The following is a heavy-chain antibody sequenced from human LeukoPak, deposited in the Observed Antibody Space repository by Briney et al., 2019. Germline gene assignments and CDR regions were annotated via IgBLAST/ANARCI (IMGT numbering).Heavy chain of an antibody. V-gene: IGHV3-30*02. CDR3: AKGTAGIGVDGTFGYLDY. CDR2: IRFDGSNE. Sequence: GGSLRLSCAASGFTFSSFGMHWVRQAPGKGLEWVASIRFDGSNEKYADSVKGRFTISRDNPKNTLYVQMNSLSAEDTALYYCAKGTAGIGVDGTFGYLDYWGQGTLVAVSS. CDR1: GFTFSSFG. J-gene: IGHJ4*02. D-gene: IGHD6-19*01.